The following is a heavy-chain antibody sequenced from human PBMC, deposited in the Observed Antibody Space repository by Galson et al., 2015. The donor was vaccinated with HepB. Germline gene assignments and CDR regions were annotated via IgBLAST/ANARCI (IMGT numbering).Heavy chain of an antibody. CDR3: ARDRGTEWFGEPEPDY. D-gene: IGHD3-10*01. Sequence: SLRLSCAASGFTFSSYWMSWVRQAPGKGLEWVANIKQDGSEKYYVDSVKGRFTISRDNAKNLLYLQMNSLRAEDTAVYYCARDRGTEWFGEPEPDYWGQGTLVTVSS. V-gene: IGHV3-7*03. J-gene: IGHJ4*02. CDR2: IKQDGSEK. CDR1: GFTFSSYW.